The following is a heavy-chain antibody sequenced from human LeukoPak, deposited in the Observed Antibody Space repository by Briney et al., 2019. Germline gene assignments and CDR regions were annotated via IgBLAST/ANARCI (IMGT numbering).Heavy chain of an antibody. CDR1: GFTFSDYY. CDR2: ISSSGSTI. V-gene: IGHV3-11*01. Sequence: KPGGSLRLSCAASGFTFSDYYMSWIRQVPGKGLEWVSYISSSGSTIYYADSVKGRFTISRDNAKNSLYLQMNSLRAEDTAVYYCARDLRVIYCSSTSCNGFDPWGQGTLVTVSS. CDR3: ARDLRVIYCSSTSCNGFDP. J-gene: IGHJ5*02. D-gene: IGHD2-2*01.